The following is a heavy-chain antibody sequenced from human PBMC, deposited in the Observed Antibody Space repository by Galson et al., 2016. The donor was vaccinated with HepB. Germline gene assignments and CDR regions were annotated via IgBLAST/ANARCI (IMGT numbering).Heavy chain of an antibody. Sequence: KGLEWVAVISYDGKTKFYGDSVKGRFTISRDHSKSTLYLQMNSLRVEDTAVYFCAKPPSGEDDAFHIWGQGTLVTVSS. J-gene: IGHJ3*02. CDR2: ISYDGKTK. CDR3: AKPPSGEDDAFHI. D-gene: IGHD3-10*01. V-gene: IGHV3-30*18.